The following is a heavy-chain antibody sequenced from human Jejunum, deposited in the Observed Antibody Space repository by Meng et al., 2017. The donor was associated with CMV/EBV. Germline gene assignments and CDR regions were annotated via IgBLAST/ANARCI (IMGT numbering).Heavy chain of an antibody. V-gene: IGHV3-7*01. D-gene: IGHD3-10*01. CDR3: ARRWFGELLSYYFDH. Sequence: FAFSNVWMSWVRQAPGKGLEWVADINHDGSEKYYVDSVKGRFTISRDNAKNSVHLQMNSLRAEDMAVYYCARRWFGELLSYYFDHWGQGTLVTVSS. CDR2: INHDGSEK. CDR1: FAFSNVW. J-gene: IGHJ4*02.